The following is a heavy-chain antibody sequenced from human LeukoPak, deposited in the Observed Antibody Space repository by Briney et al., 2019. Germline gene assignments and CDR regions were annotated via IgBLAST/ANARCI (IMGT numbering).Heavy chain of an antibody. CDR3: ATRSGWDDALDI. V-gene: IGHV3-23*01. CDR1: GFTFSSYA. Sequence: GGSLRLSCAASGFTFSSYAMSWVRQAPGKGLEWVSAISGSGGSTYYADSVKGRFTISRDNSKNTLYLQMNSLRAEDTAVYYCATRSGWDDALDIWGQGTMVTVSS. D-gene: IGHD6-19*01. J-gene: IGHJ3*02. CDR2: ISGSGGST.